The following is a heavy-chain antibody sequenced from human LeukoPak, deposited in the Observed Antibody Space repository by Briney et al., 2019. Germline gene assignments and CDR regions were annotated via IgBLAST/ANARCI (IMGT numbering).Heavy chain of an antibody. CDR1: GGSISSYY. J-gene: IGHJ4*02. CDR2: IYYSGST. CDR3: ARHPDYGDYFT. Sequence: SSETLSLTCTVSGGSISSYYWSWIRQPPGKGLEWIGYIYYSGSTNYNPSLKSRVTISVDTSKNQFSLKLSSVTAADTAVYYCARHPDYGDYFTWGQGTLVTVSS. V-gene: IGHV4-59*08. D-gene: IGHD4-17*01.